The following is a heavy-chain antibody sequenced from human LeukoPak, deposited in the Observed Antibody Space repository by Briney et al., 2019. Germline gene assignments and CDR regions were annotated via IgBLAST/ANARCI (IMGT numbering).Heavy chain of an antibody. CDR3: VREVGGWYMRYYFDY. D-gene: IGHD6-19*01. CDR1: GFTFSSYA. J-gene: IGHJ4*02. CDR2: ISYDGSNK. V-gene: IGHV3-30-3*01. Sequence: PGRSLRLSCAASGFTFSSYAMHWVRQAPGKGLEWVAVISYDGSNKYYADSVKGRFTISRDNSKNTLYLQMNSLRAEDTAVYYCVREVGGWYMRYYFDYWGQGTLVTVSS.